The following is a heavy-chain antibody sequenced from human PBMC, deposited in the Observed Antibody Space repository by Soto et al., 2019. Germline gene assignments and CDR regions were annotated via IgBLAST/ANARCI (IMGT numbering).Heavy chain of an antibody. CDR3: DYYGSGAGNYYYYMDV. J-gene: IGHJ6*03. CDR1: GFTFSSYA. V-gene: IGHV3-23*01. CDR2: ISGSGGST. Sequence: PGGSLRLSCAASGFTFSSYAMSWVRQAPGKGLEWVSAISGSGGSTYYADSVKGRFTISRDNSKNTLYLQMNSLRAEDTAVYYCDYYGSGAGNYYYYMDVWGKGTTVTVSS. D-gene: IGHD3-10*01.